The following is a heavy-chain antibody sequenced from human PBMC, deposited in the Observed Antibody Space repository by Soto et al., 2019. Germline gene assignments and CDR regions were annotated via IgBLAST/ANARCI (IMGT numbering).Heavy chain of an antibody. CDR1: GGSISSGGYY. CDR3: ASLGFGSGTPFAV. V-gene: IGHV4-31*03. Sequence: QVQLQESGPGLVKPSQTLSLTCTVSGGSISSGGYYWSWIRQHPGKGLEWIGYIYYSGSTYYNPSLKSRGTISVDTSKNQFSLKLSSVTAADTAVYYCASLGFGSGTPFAVWGQGTLVTVSS. J-gene: IGHJ4*02. D-gene: IGHD2-15*01. CDR2: IYYSGST.